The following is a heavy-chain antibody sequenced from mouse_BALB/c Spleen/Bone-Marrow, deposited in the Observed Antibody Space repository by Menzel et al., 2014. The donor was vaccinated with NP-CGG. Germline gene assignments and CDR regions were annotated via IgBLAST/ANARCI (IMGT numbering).Heavy chain of an antibody. CDR3: ARGRNYYGSSYGFAY. Sequence: QVQLQQSGPELVKPGASVRISCKASGYTFTSYYIRWVKQRPGQGLEWIGWIYPGNVNTKYNEKFKGKATLTADKSSSTAYMQLSSLTSEDSAVYFCARGRNYYGSSYGFAYWGQGTLVTVSA. J-gene: IGHJ3*01. CDR1: GYTFTSYY. D-gene: IGHD1-1*01. V-gene: IGHV1S56*01. CDR2: IYPGNVNT.